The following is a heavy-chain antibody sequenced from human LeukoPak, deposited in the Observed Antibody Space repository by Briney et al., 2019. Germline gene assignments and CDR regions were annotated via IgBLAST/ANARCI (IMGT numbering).Heavy chain of an antibody. CDR1: GDSVSTTTSI. CDR2: TYYRSKWNY. J-gene: IGHJ6*02. CDR3: ARRRHANNGVDV. V-gene: IGHV6-1*01. Sequence: SQTLSLTCAISGDSVSTTTSIWNWIRQSPSRGLEWLGRTYYRSKWNYDYADSVKSRITISPDTSENQFSLQLQFVTPGDSAVYYCARRRHANNGVDVWGQGTTVTVSS.